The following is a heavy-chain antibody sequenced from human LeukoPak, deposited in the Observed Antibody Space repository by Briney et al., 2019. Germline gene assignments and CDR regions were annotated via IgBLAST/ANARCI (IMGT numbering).Heavy chain of an antibody. D-gene: IGHD5-24*01. CDR1: GFTFDDYT. CDR3: AKDMYGYSLHYYYMDV. J-gene: IGHJ6*03. V-gene: IGHV3-43*01. CDR2: ICWDGGST. Sequence: GGSLRLSCAASGFTFDDYTMHWVRQAPGKGLEWVSLICWDGGSTYYADSVKGRFTISRDNSKNSLYLQMNSLRTEDTALYYCAKDMYGYSLHYYYMDVWGKGTTVTVSS.